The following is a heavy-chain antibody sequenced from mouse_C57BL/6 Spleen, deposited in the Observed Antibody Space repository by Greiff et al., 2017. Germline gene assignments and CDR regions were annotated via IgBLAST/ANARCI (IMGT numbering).Heavy chain of an antibody. CDR2: IRNKANNHAT. CDR1: GFTFSDAW. CDR3: TRYFDV. J-gene: IGHJ1*03. Sequence: EVQGVESGGGLVQPGGSMKLSCAASGFTFSDAWMDWVRQSPEKGLEWVADIRNKANNHATYYAESVKGRFTISRDDSKSSVYLQMNSLRAEDTGIYYCTRYFDVWGTGTTVTVSS. V-gene: IGHV6-6*01.